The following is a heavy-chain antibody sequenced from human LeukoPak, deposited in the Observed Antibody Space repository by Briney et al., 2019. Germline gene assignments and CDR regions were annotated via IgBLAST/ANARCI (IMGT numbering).Heavy chain of an antibody. J-gene: IGHJ6*04. CDR2: IIPFYGIT. Sequence: SVKVSCKASGGTFGTYAITWVRQAPGKGLEWMGGIIPFYGITNYAENFQGRVTITADKSTSTAYMEVNSLKSEDTAVYFCARCIQLERRGEYYYYYGMDVWGRGTTVTVSS. D-gene: IGHD1-1*01. CDR1: GGTFGTYA. CDR3: ARCIQLERRGEYYYYYGMDV. V-gene: IGHV1-69*10.